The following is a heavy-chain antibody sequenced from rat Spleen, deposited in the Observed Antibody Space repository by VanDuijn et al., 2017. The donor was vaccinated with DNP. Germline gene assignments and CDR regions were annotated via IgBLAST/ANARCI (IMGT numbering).Heavy chain of an antibody. CDR2: IDTDGDNS. V-gene: IGHV5-58*01. CDR1: GFTFSSYW. D-gene: IGHD1-11*01. CDR3: TTDFERGY. J-gene: IGHJ2*01. Sequence: EVQLVETGGGLVQPGRSLKVSCVASGFTFSSYWMYWIRQTPEKGLEWVASIDTDGDNSYYLDSVKGRFTISRDNTENTVYLQMNSLRSEDTATYYCTTDFERGYWGQGVMVTVSS.